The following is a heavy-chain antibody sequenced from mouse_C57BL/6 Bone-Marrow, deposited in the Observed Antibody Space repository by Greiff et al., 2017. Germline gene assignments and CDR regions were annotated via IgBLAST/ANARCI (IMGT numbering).Heavy chain of an antibody. J-gene: IGHJ2*01. CDR1: GYTFTSYW. V-gene: IGHV1-59*01. Sequence: VQLQQPGAELVRPGTSVKLSCKASGYTFTSYWMHWVKQRPGQGLEWIGVIDPSDSYTNYNQKFKGKATLTVDTSSSTAYMQLSSLTSEDSAVYYWAKTFSDYWGQGTTLTVSS. CDR2: IDPSDSYT. CDR3: AKTFSDY.